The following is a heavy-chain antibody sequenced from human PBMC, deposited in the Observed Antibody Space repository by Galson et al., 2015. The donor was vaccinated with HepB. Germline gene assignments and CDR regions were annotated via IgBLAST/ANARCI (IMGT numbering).Heavy chain of an antibody. CDR1: GYTFTSYD. D-gene: IGHD2-2*01. CDR2: MNPNGGTT. CDR3: ARGRSCSSTSCFPFDAFHI. J-gene: IGHJ3*02. Sequence: QSGAEVKEPGESLKISCKASGYTFTSYDINWVRQATGQGLEWMGWMNPNGGTTGYAQKFQGRLTMTRSTSISTAYMELSSLRSEDTAVYYCARGRSCSSTSCFPFDAFHIWGQGTVVTVSS. V-gene: IGHV1-8*01.